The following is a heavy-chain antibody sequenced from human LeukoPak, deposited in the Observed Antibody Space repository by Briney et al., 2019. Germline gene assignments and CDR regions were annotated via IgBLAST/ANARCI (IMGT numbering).Heavy chain of an antibody. J-gene: IGHJ3*02. D-gene: IGHD3-3*01. CDR2: IYYSGST. V-gene: IGHV4-59*01. Sequence: PSGTLSLTCTVSGGSISSYYWSWIRQPPGKGLEWIGYIYYSGSTNYNPSLKSRVTISVDTSKNQFSLKLSSVTAADTAVYYCARDNTIFGVVGHDAFDIWGQGTMVTVSS. CDR1: GGSISSYY. CDR3: ARDNTIFGVVGHDAFDI.